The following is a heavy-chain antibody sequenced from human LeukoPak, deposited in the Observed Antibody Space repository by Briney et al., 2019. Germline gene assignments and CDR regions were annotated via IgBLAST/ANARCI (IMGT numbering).Heavy chain of an antibody. D-gene: IGHD3-22*01. J-gene: IGHJ6*03. CDR2: IRYDGSNK. CDR3: AKDWWMSGTMIVVARRSYNYYMDV. V-gene: IGHV3-30*02. CDR1: GFTFSSYG. Sequence: GGSLRLSCAASGFTFSSYGMHWVRQAPGKGLEWVAFIRYDGSNKYYADSVKGRFTISRDNSKNTVYLQMNSLRAEDTAVYYCAKDWWMSGTMIVVARRSYNYYMDVWGKGTTVTISS.